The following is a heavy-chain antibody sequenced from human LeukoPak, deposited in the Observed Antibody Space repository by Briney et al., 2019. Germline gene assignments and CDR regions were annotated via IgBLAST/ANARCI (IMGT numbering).Heavy chain of an antibody. CDR3: ARDLTPGHDFWSGYFIN. V-gene: IGHV3-30-3*01. D-gene: IGHD3-3*01. CDR2: ISYDGSNK. J-gene: IGHJ4*02. Sequence: PGRSLRLSCAASGFTFSSYAMHWVRQAPGKGLEWVAVISYDGSNKYYADSVKGRFTISRDNSKNTLYLQMNSLRAEDTAVYYCARDLTPGHDFWSGYFINWGQGTLVTVSS. CDR1: GFTFSSYA.